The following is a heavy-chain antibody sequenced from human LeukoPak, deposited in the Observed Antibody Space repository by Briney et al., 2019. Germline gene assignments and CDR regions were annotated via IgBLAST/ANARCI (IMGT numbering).Heavy chain of an antibody. J-gene: IGHJ6*02. CDR1: GFTFSSYE. D-gene: IGHD2-2*01. CDR2: ISSSGSTI. V-gene: IGHV3-48*03. CDR3: ARVLVVVVPAAIIPHDGMDV. Sequence: GGSLRLSCAASGFTFSSYEMNWVRQAPGKGLEWVSYISSSGSTIYYADSVKGRFTIPRDNAKNSLYLQMNSLRAEDTAVYYCARVLVVVVPAAIIPHDGMDVWGRGTTVTVSS.